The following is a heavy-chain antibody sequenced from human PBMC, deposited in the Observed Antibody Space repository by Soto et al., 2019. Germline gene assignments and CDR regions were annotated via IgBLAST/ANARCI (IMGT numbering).Heavy chain of an antibody. CDR1: GGTFSSYA. Sequence: QVQLVQSGAEVKKPGSSVKVSCKASGGTFSSYAISWVRQAPGQGLEWMGGIIPIFGTADYAQKFQGRVTITADESTSAAYMEVSSLRSEDTAVYYCARHVPAVGYYYGMDVWGQGTTVTVSS. CDR2: IIPIFGTA. J-gene: IGHJ6*02. CDR3: ARHVPAVGYYYGMDV. V-gene: IGHV1-69*12. D-gene: IGHD2-2*01.